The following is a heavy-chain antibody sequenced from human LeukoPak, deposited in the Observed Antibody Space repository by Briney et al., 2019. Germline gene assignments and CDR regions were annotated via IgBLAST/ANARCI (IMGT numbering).Heavy chain of an antibody. Sequence: SGRSLRLSCAASGFTFSSYAMSWVRQAPGKGLEWVSAISGSGGSTYYADSVKGRFTISRDNSKNTLYLQMNSLRAEDTAVYYCAKRGRQGLKFDYWGQGTLVTVSS. CDR1: GFTFSSYA. CDR2: ISGSGGST. CDR3: AKRGRQGLKFDY. J-gene: IGHJ4*02. V-gene: IGHV3-23*01.